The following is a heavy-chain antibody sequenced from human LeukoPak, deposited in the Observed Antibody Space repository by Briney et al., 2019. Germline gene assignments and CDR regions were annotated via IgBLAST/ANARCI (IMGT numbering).Heavy chain of an antibody. V-gene: IGHV4-34*01. D-gene: IGHD6-6*01. CDR1: GGSFSGYY. CDR2: INHSGST. CDR3: ASYSSSSYFDY. J-gene: IGHJ4*02. Sequence: SETLSLTCAVYGGSFSGYYWSWIRQPPGKGLEWIGEINHSGSTNYNPSLKSRVTISVDTSKNQFSLKLSSVTAADTAVYYCASYSSSSYFDYWGRGTLVTVSS.